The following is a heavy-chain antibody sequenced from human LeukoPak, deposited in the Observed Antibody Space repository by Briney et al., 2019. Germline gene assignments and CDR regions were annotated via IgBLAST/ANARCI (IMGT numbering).Heavy chain of an antibody. J-gene: IGHJ4*02. D-gene: IGHD2-2*02. CDR3: AGWTDCSSTSCYIYADY. Sequence: SEPLSLTCTVSGGSISSGGYYWSVIRQHPGKGLEWIGYIYYSDSTYYNPSLKSRVTISVDTSKNQFSLKLSSVTAAGTAVDYCAGWTDCSSTSCYIYADYWGQGTLVTVSS. V-gene: IGHV4-31*03. CDR2: IYYSDST. CDR1: GGSISSGGYY.